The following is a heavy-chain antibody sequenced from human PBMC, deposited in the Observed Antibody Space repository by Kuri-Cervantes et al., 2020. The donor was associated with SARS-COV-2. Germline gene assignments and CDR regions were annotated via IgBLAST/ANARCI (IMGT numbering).Heavy chain of an antibody. D-gene: IGHD3-22*01. CDR3: ARCLYYDSSGYYYWYYYGMDV. V-gene: IGHV1-18*01. J-gene: IGHJ6*02. CDR2: ISAYNGNT. CDR1: GYTFTSYG. Sequence: ASVKVSCKASGYTFTSYGISWVRQAPGQGLEWMGWISAYNGNTNYAQRLQGRVTMTTDTSTSTAYTELRSLRSDDTAVYYCARCLYYDSSGYYYWYYYGMDVWGQGTTVTVSS.